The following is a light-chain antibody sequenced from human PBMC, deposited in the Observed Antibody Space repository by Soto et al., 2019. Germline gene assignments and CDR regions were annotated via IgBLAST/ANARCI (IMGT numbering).Light chain of an antibody. V-gene: IGKV1-27*01. CDR1: QGISNY. CDR3: QNYNGAPWT. CDR2: AAS. J-gene: IGKJ1*01. Sequence: DIQMTQSPSSLSASVGDRVTITRRASQGISNYLVWYQQKSGKVPKLLIYAASTLQSGVPSRFSGSGSGTDFTLTISSLQPEDVATYYCQNYNGAPWTFGQGTKVEIK.